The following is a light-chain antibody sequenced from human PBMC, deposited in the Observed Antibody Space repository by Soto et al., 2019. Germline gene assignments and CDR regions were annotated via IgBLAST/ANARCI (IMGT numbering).Light chain of an antibody. CDR2: DAS. CDR1: QSVSSY. V-gene: IGKV3-11*01. Sequence: IVLTQSPATLSLSPGERATLSCRASQSVSSYLASYQQQPGQAPRLLIYDASNRATGSPASVSGSGSATAFTLPNTSLEPEDFGVYYCQQPYTFGQGTKVEIK. CDR3: QQPYT. J-gene: IGKJ2*01.